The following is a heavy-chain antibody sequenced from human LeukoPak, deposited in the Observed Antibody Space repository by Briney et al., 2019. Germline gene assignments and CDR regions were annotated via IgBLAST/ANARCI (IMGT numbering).Heavy chain of an antibody. CDR2: INPNSGGT. CDR3: ARGGSSWYYFDY. CDR1: GYTFTGYY. D-gene: IGHD6-13*01. Sequence: ASVKVSCKASGYTFTGYYTHWVRQAPGQGLEWMGRINPNSGGTNYAQKFQGRVTMTRDTSVSTAYMELSRLRSDDTAVYYCARGGSSWYYFDYWGQGTLVTVSS. J-gene: IGHJ4*02. V-gene: IGHV1-2*06.